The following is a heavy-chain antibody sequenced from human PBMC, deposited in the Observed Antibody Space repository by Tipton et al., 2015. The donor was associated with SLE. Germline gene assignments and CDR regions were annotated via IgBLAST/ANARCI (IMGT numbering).Heavy chain of an antibody. V-gene: IGHV4-61*09. D-gene: IGHD3-22*01. CDR2: IYTSGST. Sequence: TLSLTCTVSGGSISSGSYYWSWIRQPAGKGLEWIGHIYTSGSTNYNPSLKSRVTISVDTSKNQFSVTLSSVTAADTAVYYCARDTHSSGYPHAFDIWGQGTMVTVSS. J-gene: IGHJ3*02. CDR1: GGSISSGSYY. CDR3: ARDTHSSGYPHAFDI.